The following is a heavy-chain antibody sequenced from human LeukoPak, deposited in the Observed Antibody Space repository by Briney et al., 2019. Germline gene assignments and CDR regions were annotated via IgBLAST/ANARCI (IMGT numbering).Heavy chain of an antibody. V-gene: IGHV3-30*02. CDR1: GFTFSSYG. CDR2: IRYDATNK. J-gene: IGHJ4*02. CDR3: AKDQSVFYDSSGYLGY. Sequence: GRSLRLSCAASGFTFSSYGMHWVRQAPGKGLEWVAFIRYDATNKHYADSVKGRFTISRDNSKNTLYLQMNGLRDEDTAMYYCAKDQSVFYDSSGYLGYWGQGTLVTVSS. D-gene: IGHD3-22*01.